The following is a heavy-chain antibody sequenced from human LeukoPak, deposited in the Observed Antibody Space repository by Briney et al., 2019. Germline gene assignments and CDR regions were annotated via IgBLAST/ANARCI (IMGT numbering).Heavy chain of an antibody. V-gene: IGHV1-46*01. J-gene: IGHJ4*02. CDR2: INPSGGST. CDR3: ARDRTRFGDPPFDY. CDR1: GYTFTNYY. Sequence: ASVKVSCKASGYTFTNYYMHWVRQAPGQGLEWMGIINPSGGSTSYTQKFQGRVTITADKSTSTAYMELSSLRSEDTAVYYCARDRTRFGDPPFDYWGQGTLVTVSS. D-gene: IGHD3-10*01.